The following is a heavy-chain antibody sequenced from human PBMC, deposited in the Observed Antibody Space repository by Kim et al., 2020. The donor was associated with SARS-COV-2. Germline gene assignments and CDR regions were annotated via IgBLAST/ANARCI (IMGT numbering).Heavy chain of an antibody. J-gene: IGHJ6*02. CDR1: GGTFSQYG. Sequence: SVKVSCKASGGTFSQYGISWVRQAPGQGLEWMGAIIPIFGTTHYPPKFQGRVTITADEFTNTANMELTSLTSGDTAVYYCARDRGSLSGMDVWGQGTTVTVTS. CDR2: IIPIFGTT. D-gene: IGHD2-15*01. V-gene: IGHV1-69*13. CDR3: ARDRGSLSGMDV.